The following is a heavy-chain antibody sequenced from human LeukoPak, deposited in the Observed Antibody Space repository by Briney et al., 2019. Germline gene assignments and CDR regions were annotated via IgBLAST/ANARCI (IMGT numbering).Heavy chain of an antibody. D-gene: IGHD5-18*01. J-gene: IGHJ4*02. Sequence: PGGSLRLSCVASGFTFYNYAMHWVRQAPGKGLEYVSAIGGNGDTSYYADSVKGRFTISSDNSKNTVYLQLGSLRTEDMAVYYCATRHEYSYPYWGQGTLVTVSS. CDR1: GFTFYNYA. CDR2: IGGNGDTS. CDR3: ATRHEYSYPY. V-gene: IGHV3-64*02.